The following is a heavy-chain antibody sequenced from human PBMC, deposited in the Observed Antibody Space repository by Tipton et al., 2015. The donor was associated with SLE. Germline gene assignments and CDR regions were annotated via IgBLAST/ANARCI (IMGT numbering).Heavy chain of an antibody. J-gene: IGHJ4*02. CDR2: IYTSGST. D-gene: IGHD6-13*01. CDR1: GGSISSGSYY. Sequence: LRLSCTVSGGSISSGSYYWSWIRQPAGKGLEWIGRIYTSGSTNYNPSLKSRVTISVDTSKNQFSLKLSSVTAADTAVYYCAREGIAAAGTPPFDHWGQGTLVTVSS. CDR3: AREGIAAAGTPPFDH. V-gene: IGHV4-61*02.